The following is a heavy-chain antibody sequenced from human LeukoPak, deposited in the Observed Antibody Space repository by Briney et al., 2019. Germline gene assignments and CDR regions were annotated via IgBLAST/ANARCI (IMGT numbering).Heavy chain of an antibody. CDR3: AKGTGDMGYYFDY. D-gene: IGHD7-27*01. Sequence: GGSLRLSCAASGFTFSNYAMNWVRQAPGKGLEWVSGIRVTYETFYADSVKGRFTISRDNSENTLYLQMSGLRAEDTAVYYCAKGTGDMGYYFDYWGQGTLVTVSS. CDR2: IRVTYET. V-gene: IGHV3-23*01. J-gene: IGHJ4*02. CDR1: GFTFSNYA.